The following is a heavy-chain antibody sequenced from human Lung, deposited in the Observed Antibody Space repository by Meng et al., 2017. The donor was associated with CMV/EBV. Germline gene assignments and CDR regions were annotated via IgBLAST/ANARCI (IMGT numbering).Heavy chain of an antibody. J-gene: IGHJ6*02. CDR1: GGTFTSYY. CDR2: INPSGGST. D-gene: IGHD3-10*01. CDR3: ARVLSYYYGDYYYYYGMDV. Sequence: ASVKVSCKASGGTFTSYYMDWVRQAPGQGLEWMGIINPSGGSTSYAQKFQGRVTMTRDTSTSTAYMELSSLRSEDTAVYYCARVLSYYYGDYYYYYGMDVWGQGTTVTVSS. V-gene: IGHV1-46*01.